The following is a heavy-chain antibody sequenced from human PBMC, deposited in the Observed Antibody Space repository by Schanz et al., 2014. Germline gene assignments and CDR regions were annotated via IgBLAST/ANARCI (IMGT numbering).Heavy chain of an antibody. CDR2: VCYDGSKK. CDR1: GFTFSSYG. Sequence: QVHLVESGGGLVKPGRSLRLSCAASGFTFSSYGMHWVRQVPGKGLEWVAVVCYDGSKKYYADSVKGRFTTSRDNSKNTLYLQMNSLRAEDTAVYYCAKGQLLSYYFDYWGQGTLVTVSS. D-gene: IGHD2-21*01. V-gene: IGHV3-33*06. CDR3: AKGQLLSYYFDY. J-gene: IGHJ4*02.